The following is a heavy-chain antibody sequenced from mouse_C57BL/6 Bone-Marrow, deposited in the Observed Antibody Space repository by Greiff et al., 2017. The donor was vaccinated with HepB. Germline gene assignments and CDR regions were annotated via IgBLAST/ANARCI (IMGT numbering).Heavy chain of an antibody. Sequence: EVMLVESGGGLVQPGGSMKLSCAASGFTFSDAWMDWVRQSPEKGLEWVAEIRNKANNHATYYAESVKGRFTISRDDSKSSVYLQMNSLRAEDTGIYYCTSPYGNYLYYAMDYWGQGTSVTVSS. CDR1: GFTFSDAW. D-gene: IGHD2-1*01. J-gene: IGHJ4*01. CDR2: IRNKANNHAT. CDR3: TSPYGNYLYYAMDY. V-gene: IGHV6-6*01.